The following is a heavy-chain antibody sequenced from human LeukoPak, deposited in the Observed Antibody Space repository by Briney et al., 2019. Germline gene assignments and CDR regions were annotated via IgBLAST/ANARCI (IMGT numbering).Heavy chain of an antibody. CDR2: ISHNSGGT. CDR1: GYTFTGYY. CDR3: ARTDPYYYGSGSYFDC. Sequence: GASVKVSCKASGYTFTGYYMHWVRQAPGQGLEWMGGISHNSGGTNYAQKFQGRVTMTRDTSISTAYMELSRLRSDDTAMYYCARTDPYYYGSGSYFDCWGQGTLVTVSS. D-gene: IGHD3-10*01. V-gene: IGHV1-2*02. J-gene: IGHJ4*02.